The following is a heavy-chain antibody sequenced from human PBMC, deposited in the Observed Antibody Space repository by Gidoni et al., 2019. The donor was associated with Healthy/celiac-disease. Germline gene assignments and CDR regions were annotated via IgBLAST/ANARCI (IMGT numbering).Heavy chain of an antibody. D-gene: IGHD1-26*01. Sequence: QVQLQESGPGLVKPSETLSLTCTVSGGPISSYYWSWIRQPPGKGLEWIGYIYYSGSTNYNPSLKSRVTISVDTSKNQFSLKLSSVTAADTAVYYCARGSGSYYYYYGMDVWGQGTTVTVSS. CDR2: IYYSGST. CDR1: GGPISSYY. CDR3: ARGSGSYYYYYGMDV. V-gene: IGHV4-59*01. J-gene: IGHJ6*02.